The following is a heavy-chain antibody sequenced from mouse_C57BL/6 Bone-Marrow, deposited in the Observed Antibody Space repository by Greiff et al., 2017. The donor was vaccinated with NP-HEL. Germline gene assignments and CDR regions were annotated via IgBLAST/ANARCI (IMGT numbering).Heavy chain of an antibody. D-gene: IGHD2-4*01. J-gene: IGHJ2*01. V-gene: IGHV1-69*01. CDR3: ASYDYDGGYFDY. CDR2: IDPSDSYT. Sequence: QVQLQQPGAELVLPVASVTLSCKASGYTFTSYWLPWVKQRPGHGLDWIGEIDPSDSYTNYNQKFKGKSTLTVDKSSSTAYMQLSSLTSEDSAVYYCASYDYDGGYFDYWGQGTTLTVSS. CDR1: GYTFTSYW.